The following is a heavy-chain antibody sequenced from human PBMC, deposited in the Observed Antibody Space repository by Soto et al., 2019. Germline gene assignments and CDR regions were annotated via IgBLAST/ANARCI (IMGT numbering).Heavy chain of an antibody. CDR1: GFTFTGYG. CDR2: ISAYNGNT. V-gene: IGHV1-18*01. J-gene: IGHJ4*02. CDR3: ARGYSGPNDY. D-gene: IGHD5-12*01. Sequence: ASVKVSCKASGFTFTGYGICWVRQAPGQGLEWMGWISAYNGNTNYAQKLQGRVTVTTDTSTSTAYMELRSLRSDDTAVYYCARGYSGPNDYWGQGTLVTVSS.